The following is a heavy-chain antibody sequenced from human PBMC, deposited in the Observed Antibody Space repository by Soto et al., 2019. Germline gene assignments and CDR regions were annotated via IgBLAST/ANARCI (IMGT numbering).Heavy chain of an antibody. CDR3: ARGVDGYEWTV. D-gene: IGHD5-12*01. Sequence: LRLSCATTGFTFSSYWMNWVRQAPGKGLEWVANIKQDGSEKYYVDTVKGRFTISRDNAKSSLYLQMNSLRAEDTAVYYCARGVDGYEWTVWGQGTMVTVSS. CDR2: IKQDGSEK. CDR1: GFTFSSYW. J-gene: IGHJ6*02. V-gene: IGHV3-7*03.